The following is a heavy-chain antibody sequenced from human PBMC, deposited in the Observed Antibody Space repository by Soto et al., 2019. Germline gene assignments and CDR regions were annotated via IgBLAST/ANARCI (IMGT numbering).Heavy chain of an antibody. CDR2: IIVGTGNT. J-gene: IGHJ4*02. D-gene: IGHD5-12*01. CDR3: ASVGSGL. CDR1: GFNFATSA. V-gene: IGHV1-58*01. Sequence: QKQLVQSGPEVKKPGTSVKVSCKASGFNFATSAVQWVRQARGQGLEWIGWIIVGTGNTNHAQKFRERFTVTRDVSTRTAYLEVRRLISDAAAGYYCASVGSGLWGQGTRFTVSS.